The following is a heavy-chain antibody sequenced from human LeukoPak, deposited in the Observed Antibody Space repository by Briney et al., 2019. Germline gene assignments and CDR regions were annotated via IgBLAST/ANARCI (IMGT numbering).Heavy chain of an antibody. CDR2: IYYSGST. J-gene: IGHJ4*02. Sequence: PSETLSLTCTVSGGSISSGGYYWSWIRQHPGKGLEWIGYIYYSGSTYYDPSLKSRVTISVDTSKNQFSLKLSSVTAADTAVYYCARSEGAARPLDYWGQGTLVTVSS. CDR1: GGSISSGGYY. D-gene: IGHD6-6*01. V-gene: IGHV4-31*03. CDR3: ARSEGAARPLDY.